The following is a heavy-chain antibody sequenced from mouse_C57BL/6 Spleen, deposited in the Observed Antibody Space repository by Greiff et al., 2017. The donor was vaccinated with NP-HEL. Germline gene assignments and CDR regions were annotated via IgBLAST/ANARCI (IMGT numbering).Heavy chain of an antibody. CDR3: TRYYSYFDY. Sequence: QVQLQQSGAELVRPGASVTLSCKASGYTFTHYEMHWVKQTPVHGLEWIGAIDPETGGTAYNQKFKGKAILTADKSSSTAYMELRSLTSEDSAVYYCTRYYSYFDYWGQGTTLTVSS. D-gene: IGHD1-1*01. CDR1: GYTFTHYE. CDR2: IDPETGGT. J-gene: IGHJ2*01. V-gene: IGHV1-15*01.